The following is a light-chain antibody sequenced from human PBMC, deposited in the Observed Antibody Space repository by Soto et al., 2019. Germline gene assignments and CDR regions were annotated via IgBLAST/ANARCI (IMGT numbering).Light chain of an antibody. CDR1: QSVGSAY. CDR3: QQSARSLYS. Sequence: EIVLTQSPGTLSLYTGERATLSCRASQSVGSAYLAWYQQIPGQAPRLLIYGASSRAIGIPDRVSGSGSVTDFPATMSGLESDYFAVYYGQQSARSLYSFGQVTKLEIK. CDR2: GAS. J-gene: IGKJ2*03. V-gene: IGKV3-20*01.